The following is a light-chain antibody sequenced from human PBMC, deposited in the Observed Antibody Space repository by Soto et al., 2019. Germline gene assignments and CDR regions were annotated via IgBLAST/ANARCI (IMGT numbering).Light chain of an antibody. CDR1: SSDVGGYNY. CDR2: EVT. Sequence: QSVLTQPASVSGSPGQSITISCTGTSSDVGGYNYVSWYQRHPGKAPKLMIYEVTNRPSGVSNRFSGSRSGNTASLTISGLQAEDEADYYCSSYTTSSVVFGGGTELTVL. J-gene: IGLJ3*02. V-gene: IGLV2-14*01. CDR3: SSYTTSSVV.